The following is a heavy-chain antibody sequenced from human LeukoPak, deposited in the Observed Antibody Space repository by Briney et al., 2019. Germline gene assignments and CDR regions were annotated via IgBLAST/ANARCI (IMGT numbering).Heavy chain of an antibody. D-gene: IGHD4-17*01. J-gene: IGHJ4*02. CDR1: SGSISSYY. Sequence: SETLSLTCTVSSGSISSYYWSWIRQPPGKGLEWIGYISYSGSTNYNPSLKSRVTISVDTSKNQFSLKLSSVTAADTAVYYCARQPTVTTKCYFDYWGQGALVTVSS. CDR3: ARQPTVTTKCYFDY. CDR2: ISYSGST. V-gene: IGHV4-59*01.